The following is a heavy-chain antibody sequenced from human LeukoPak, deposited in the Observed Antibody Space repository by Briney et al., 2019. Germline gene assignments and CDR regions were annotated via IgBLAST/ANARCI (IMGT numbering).Heavy chain of an antibody. D-gene: IGHD3-3*01. V-gene: IGHV3-23*01. CDR2: ISGSGGST. CDR1: GFIFSRYG. CDR3: AKSTIFGEYYFDY. Sequence: GGSLRLSCAASGFIFSRYGMSWVRQAPGKGLEWVSTISGSGGSTKYADSVKGRFIISRDNSKNTLYLQMNSLRAEDTAVYYCAKSTIFGEYYFDYWGQGTLVTVSS. J-gene: IGHJ4*02.